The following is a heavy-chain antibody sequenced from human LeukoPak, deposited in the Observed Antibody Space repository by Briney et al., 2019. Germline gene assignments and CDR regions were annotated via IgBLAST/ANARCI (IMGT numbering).Heavy chain of an antibody. J-gene: IGHJ4*02. CDR1: GASVSGDPYY. CDR2: IYYSGST. CDR3: AKSGGYGLIDY. V-gene: IGHV4-39*01. Sequence: SETLSLTCTVSGASVSGDPYYWGWIRQPPGKGLEWIGNIYYSGSTYYNASLQSRVTISIETSKNQFSLRLNSVTAADTAMYYCAKSGGYGLIDYWGQGTLVTVSS. D-gene: IGHD1-26*01.